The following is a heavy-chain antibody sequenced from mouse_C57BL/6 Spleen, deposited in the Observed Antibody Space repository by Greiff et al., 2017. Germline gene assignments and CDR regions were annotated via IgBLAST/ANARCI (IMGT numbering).Heavy chain of an antibody. J-gene: IGHJ1*03. CDR3: AREAPITTVVARYFDV. D-gene: IGHD1-1*01. CDR2: INPSTGGT. Sequence: EVQLQQSGPELVKPGASVKISCKASGYSFTGYYMNWVKQSPEKSLEWIGEINPSTGGTTYNQKFKAKATLTVDKSSSTAYMQLKSLTSEDSAVYYCAREAPITTVVARYFDVWGTGTTVTVSS. V-gene: IGHV1-42*01. CDR1: GYSFTGYY.